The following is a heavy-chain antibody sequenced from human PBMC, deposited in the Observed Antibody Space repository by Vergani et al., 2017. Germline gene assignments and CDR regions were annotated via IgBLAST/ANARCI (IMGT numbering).Heavy chain of an antibody. CDR2: IYYSGST. V-gene: IGHV4-31*03. Sequence: QVQLQESGPGLVKPSETLSLTCTVSGGSISSGGYYWSWIRQHPGKGLEWIGYIYYSGSTYYNPSLKSRVTISVDTSKNQFSLKLSSVTAADTAVYYCARRGGGSCYSCEFMDYWGQGTLVTVSS. D-gene: IGHD2-15*01. CDR3: ARRGGGSCYSCEFMDY. CDR1: GGSISSGGYY. J-gene: IGHJ4*02.